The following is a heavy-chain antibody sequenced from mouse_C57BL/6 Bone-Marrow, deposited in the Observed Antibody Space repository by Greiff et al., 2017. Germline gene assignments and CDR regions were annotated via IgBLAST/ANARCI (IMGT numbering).Heavy chain of an antibody. J-gene: IGHJ2*01. V-gene: IGHV1-54*01. CDR3: ARSGATVVPHY. D-gene: IGHD1-1*01. CDR2: INPGSGGT. Sequence: VQLKESGAELVRPGTSVKVSCKASGYAFTNYLIEWVKQRPGQGLEWIGVINPGSGGTNYNEKFKGKATLTADKSSSTAYMQLSSLTSEDSAVYFCARSGATVVPHYWGQGTTLTVSS. CDR1: GYAFTNYL.